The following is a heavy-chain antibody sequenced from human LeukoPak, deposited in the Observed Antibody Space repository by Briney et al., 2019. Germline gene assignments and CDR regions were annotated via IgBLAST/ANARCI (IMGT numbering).Heavy chain of an antibody. CDR3: VREPPYSSDTSGYYN. V-gene: IGHV3-21*01. CDR2: ISSSSSYI. D-gene: IGHD3-22*01. CDR1: GFTFSSYS. J-gene: IGHJ4*02. Sequence: GGSLRLSCAASGFTFSSYSMNWVRQAPGKGLEWVSCISSSSSYIYYADSVKGRFTISRDNAKNSLYLQMNRLRAEDTGVYYCVREPPYSSDTSGYYNWGQGTHVAVSS.